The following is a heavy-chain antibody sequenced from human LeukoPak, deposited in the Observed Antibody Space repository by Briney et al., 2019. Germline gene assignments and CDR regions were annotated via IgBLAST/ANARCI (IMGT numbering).Heavy chain of an antibody. CDR3: AREPRDGYNFAEAFDI. CDR1: GYTFTDYN. D-gene: IGHD5-24*01. CDR2: VHPKTGGT. V-gene: IGHV1-2*02. Sequence: ASVKVSCKASGYTFTDYNVYWVRQAPEQGLEWMGWVHPKTGGTIYAQKFQGRVTMTRDTSITTANMELRSLRSDDTAVYYCAREPRDGYNFAEAFDIWGQGTMVTVSS. J-gene: IGHJ3*02.